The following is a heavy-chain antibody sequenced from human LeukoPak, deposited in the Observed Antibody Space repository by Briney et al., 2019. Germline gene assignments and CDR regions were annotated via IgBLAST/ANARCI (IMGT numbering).Heavy chain of an antibody. Sequence: PGGSLRLSCAASGFTFSSYSMNWVRQAPGKGLEWVSSISSSSSYIYYADSVKGRFTISRDNAKNSLYLQMNSLRAEDTAVYYCARDEDSSGYPDKFDYWGQGTLVTVSS. V-gene: IGHV3-21*01. CDR2: ISSSSSYI. J-gene: IGHJ4*02. CDR1: GFTFSSYS. CDR3: ARDEDSSGYPDKFDY. D-gene: IGHD3-22*01.